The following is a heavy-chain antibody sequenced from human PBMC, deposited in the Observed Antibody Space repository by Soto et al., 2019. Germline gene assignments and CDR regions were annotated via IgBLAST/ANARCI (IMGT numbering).Heavy chain of an antibody. D-gene: IGHD2-15*01. J-gene: IGHJ6*02. CDR2: ISGGGSNT. V-gene: IGHV3-23*01. CDR3: ARDLRHSRLPGLDV. Sequence: GSLRLSCAASGFPFSSFVMSWVRQAPGKGLEWVSGISGGGSNTFYADSVKGRFTISRDNAKNTLYLQMNGLRSEDTAVYYCARDLRHSRLPGLDVWGQGTTVTVSS. CDR1: GFPFSSFV.